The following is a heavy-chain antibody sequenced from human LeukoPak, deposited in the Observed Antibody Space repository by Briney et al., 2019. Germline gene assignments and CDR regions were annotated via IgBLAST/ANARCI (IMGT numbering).Heavy chain of an antibody. J-gene: IGHJ4*02. Sequence: AGGSLRLSCAASGFTFSSYAMSWVRQAPGKGLEWVSAISGSGGSTYYADSVKGRFTISRDNSKNTLYLQMNSLRAEDTAIYYCAKEPEVRYFDWLIPAFDYWGQGTLVTVSS. CDR2: ISGSGGST. CDR1: GFTFSSYA. CDR3: AKEPEVRYFDWLIPAFDY. D-gene: IGHD3-9*01. V-gene: IGHV3-23*01.